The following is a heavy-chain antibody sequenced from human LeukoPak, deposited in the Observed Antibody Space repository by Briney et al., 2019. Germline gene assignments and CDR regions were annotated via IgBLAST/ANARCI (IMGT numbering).Heavy chain of an antibody. V-gene: IGHV3-7*01. Sequence: GGSLRLSCAASGFTFSSEWMTWVRQVPGKGLEWVANIRKDGAANYYLGSVKGRFTISRDNAKKSLYLQMNSLRAEDTAVYYCAREVVKYWGQGTLVTVSS. J-gene: IGHJ4*02. CDR2: IRKDGAAN. D-gene: IGHD2-15*01. CDR1: GFTFSSEW. CDR3: AREVVKY.